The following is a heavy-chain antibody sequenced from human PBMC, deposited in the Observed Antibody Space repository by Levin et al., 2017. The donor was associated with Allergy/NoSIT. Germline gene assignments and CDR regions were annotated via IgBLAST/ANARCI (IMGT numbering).Heavy chain of an antibody. J-gene: IGHJ5*02. CDR3: ARDVETYYDFWSGYYRSGWFDP. Sequence: GESLKISCAASGFTFSSYAMHWVRQAPGKGLEWVAVISYDGSNKYYADSVKGRFTISRDNSKNTLYLQMNSLRAEDTAVYYCARDVETYYDFWSGYYRSGWFDPWGQGTLVTVSS. CDR1: GFTFSSYA. V-gene: IGHV3-30*04. CDR2: ISYDGSNK. D-gene: IGHD3-3*01.